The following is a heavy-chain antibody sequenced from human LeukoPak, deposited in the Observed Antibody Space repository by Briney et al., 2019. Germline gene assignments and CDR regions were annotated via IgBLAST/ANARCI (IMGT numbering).Heavy chain of an antibody. CDR1: GFTFSSYA. CDR3: AKDLSGSEGPFDY. D-gene: IGHD6-19*01. J-gene: IGHJ4*02. CDR2: ISGSGGST. Sequence: PGGSLRLSCAASGFTFSSYAMSWVRQAPGKGLEWVSAISGSGGSTYYADSVKSRFTISRDNSKNTLYLQMNSLRAEDTAVYYCAKDLSGSEGPFDYWGQGTLVTVSS. V-gene: IGHV3-23*01.